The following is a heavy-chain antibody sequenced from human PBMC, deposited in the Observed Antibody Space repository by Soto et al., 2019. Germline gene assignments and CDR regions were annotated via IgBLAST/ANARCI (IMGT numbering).Heavy chain of an antibody. CDR2: IYYSGST. Sequence: QVQLQESGPGLVKPSETLSLTCTVSGGSVGSGSYYWSWIRQPPGKGLEWIGYIYYSGSTNYNPSLKSPVHISVDTSKNQFSLKLSSVTAADTAVYYCVRGASLFDYWGQGTLVTVSS. D-gene: IGHD3-16*01. V-gene: IGHV4-61*01. J-gene: IGHJ4*02. CDR1: GGSVGSGSYY. CDR3: VRGASLFDY.